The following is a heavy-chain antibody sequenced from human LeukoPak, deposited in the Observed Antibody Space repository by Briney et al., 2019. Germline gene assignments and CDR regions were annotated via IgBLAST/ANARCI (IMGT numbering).Heavy chain of an antibody. CDR2: IYYSGST. J-gene: IGHJ3*02. CDR1: GGSISSGGHF. D-gene: IGHD3-3*01. CDR3: ARVKPITIFEVAFEGDAFDI. Sequence: PSETLSLTCTVSGGSISSGGHFWSWIRQHPGKGLEWIGYIYYSGSTNYNPSLKSRVTMSVDTSKNQFSLKLSSVTAADTAVYYCARVKPITIFEVAFEGDAFDIWGQGTMVTVSS. V-gene: IGHV4-61*08.